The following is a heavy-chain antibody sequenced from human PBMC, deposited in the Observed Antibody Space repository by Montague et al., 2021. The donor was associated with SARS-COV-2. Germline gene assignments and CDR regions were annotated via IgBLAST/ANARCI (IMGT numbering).Heavy chain of an antibody. J-gene: IGHJ4*02. Sequence: SLRLSCAASGFTFSSYSMNWVRQAPGKGLEWVSSISSSSSYIYYADSVKGRFTISRDSAKNSLYLQMHSLRAEDTAVYYCARDDFRIAAAVFDYWGQGTLVTVSS. V-gene: IGHV3-21*01. CDR3: ARDDFRIAAAVFDY. D-gene: IGHD6-13*01. CDR1: GFTFSSYS. CDR2: ISSSSSYI.